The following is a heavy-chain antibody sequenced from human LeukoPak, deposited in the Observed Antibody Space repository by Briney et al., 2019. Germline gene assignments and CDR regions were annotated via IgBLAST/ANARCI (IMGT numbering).Heavy chain of an antibody. CDR1: GYSFTSFD. Sequence: GASAKVSCKASGYSFTSFDINWVREATGQGPEWMGWMNPGSGNTGYAQRFRGRVTMTRDTSISTAYLELSSLTSEDTAVYYCASHTYYLCSGSFGHWGQGTLVTVSS. CDR2: MNPGSGNT. CDR3: ASHTYYLCSGSFGH. D-gene: IGHD3-10*01. J-gene: IGHJ4*02. V-gene: IGHV1-8*01.